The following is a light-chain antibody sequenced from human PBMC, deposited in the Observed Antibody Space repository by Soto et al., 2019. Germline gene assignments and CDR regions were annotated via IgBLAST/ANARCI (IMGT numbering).Light chain of an antibody. CDR3: QSYDTSNHVV. CDR1: XXXXASNF. J-gene: IGLJ2*01. V-gene: IGLV6-57*04. Sequence: NFMLTQPHSVSESXXXTVXXXXXXXXXXXASNFLQWYHQRPDSGPTTVIHKNNQRPSGVPDRFSGSIDSSSNSASLTISGLRIDDEAAYYCQSYDTSNHVVFGGGTKLTVL. CDR2: KNN.